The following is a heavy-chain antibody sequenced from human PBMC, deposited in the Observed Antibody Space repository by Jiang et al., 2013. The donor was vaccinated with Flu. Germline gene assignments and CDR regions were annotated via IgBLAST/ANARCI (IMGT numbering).Heavy chain of an antibody. Sequence: GLVQPGGSLRLSCAASGFTFSSYDMHWVRQATGKGLEWVSAIGTAGDPYYPGSVKGRFTISRENAKNSLYLQMNSLRAGDTAVYYCARVLSMVRGVIKDYGMDVWGQGTTVTVSS. V-gene: IGHV3-13*05. CDR3: ARVLSMVRGVIKDYGMDV. J-gene: IGHJ6*02. D-gene: IGHD3-10*01. CDR1: GFTFSSYD. CDR2: IGTAGDP.